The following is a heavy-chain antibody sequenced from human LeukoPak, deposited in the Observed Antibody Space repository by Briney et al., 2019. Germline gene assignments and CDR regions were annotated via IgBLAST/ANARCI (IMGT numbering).Heavy chain of an antibody. J-gene: IGHJ4*02. V-gene: IGHV5-51*01. CDR3: ARLNCTKCYPAY. Sequence: GESLKISCKGSGYSFTSYWIGWVRQMPGKGLEWMGIIYPSDSDTRYSPSFEGQVTISADKSINTAYLQWSSLKASDTAMYYCARLNCTKCYPAYWGQGTLLTVSS. CDR1: GYSFTSYW. CDR2: IYPSDSDT. D-gene: IGHD2-2*01.